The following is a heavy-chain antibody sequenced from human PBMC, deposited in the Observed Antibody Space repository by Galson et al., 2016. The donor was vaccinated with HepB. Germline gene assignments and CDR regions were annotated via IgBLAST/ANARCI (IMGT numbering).Heavy chain of an antibody. D-gene: IGHD5-18*01. CDR1: GGSISSSSYY. Sequence: LSLTCTVSGGSISSSSYYWGWIRQPPGKGLEWIGSIYYSGTTYYNPSLTSRVTIPVDTSKNQFSLKLSSVTAADTAVYYCASGAGMVTEIDYWGQGTLVTVSS. V-gene: IGHV4-39*01. J-gene: IGHJ4*02. CDR2: IYYSGTT. CDR3: ASGAGMVTEIDY.